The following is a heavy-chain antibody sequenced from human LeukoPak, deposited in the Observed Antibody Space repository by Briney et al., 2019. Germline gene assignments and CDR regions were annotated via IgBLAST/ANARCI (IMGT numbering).Heavy chain of an antibody. CDR1: GFTVSSYG. Sequence: GGSLRLSCAASGFTVSSYGMTWVRQAPGKGLEWVSSFSGTASGGGPYYAYYADSVKGRFTISRDNSKNTLYLQMNSLRAEDTAVYYCAKDRHYGTSWYGAGDFWGQGTLVTVSS. V-gene: IGHV3-23*01. J-gene: IGHJ4*02. D-gene: IGHD2-2*01. CDR3: AKDRHYGTSWYGAGDF. CDR2: FSGTASGGGP.